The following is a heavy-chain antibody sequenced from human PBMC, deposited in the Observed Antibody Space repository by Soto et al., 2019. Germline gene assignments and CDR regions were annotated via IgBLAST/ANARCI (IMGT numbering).Heavy chain of an antibody. V-gene: IGHV4-59*01. Sequence: PSETLSLTCTVSGGSISSYYWSWIRQPPGKGLEWIGYIYYSGSTNYNPSLKSRVTISVDTSKNQFSLKLSSVTAADTAVYYCARAFRDYYDSSGYYCFFDYWGQGTLVTVSS. J-gene: IGHJ4*02. CDR2: IYYSGST. CDR3: ARAFRDYYDSSGYYCFFDY. D-gene: IGHD3-22*01. CDR1: GGSISSYY.